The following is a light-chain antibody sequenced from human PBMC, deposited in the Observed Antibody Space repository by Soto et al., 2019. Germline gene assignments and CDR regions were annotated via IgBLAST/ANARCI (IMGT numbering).Light chain of an antibody. Sequence: EIVLTHSPGTLSLSPGERATLSCRASQSINSRYLAWYQQKPGQDPRLLIYGASSRATGIPDRFSGSGSGTDFTLTISRLEPEDFAVYYCQQFGSSPGFTFGPGTIVDIK. J-gene: IGKJ3*01. CDR1: QSINSRY. CDR2: GAS. CDR3: QQFGSSPGFT. V-gene: IGKV3-20*01.